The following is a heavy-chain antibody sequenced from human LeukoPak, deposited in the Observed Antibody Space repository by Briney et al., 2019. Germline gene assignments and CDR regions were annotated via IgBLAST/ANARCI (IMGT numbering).Heavy chain of an antibody. V-gene: IGHV3-23*01. CDR1: GVAFSFYA. D-gene: IGHD6-19*01. Sequence: GGGLRLSCEASGVAFSFYAISWLRQPPGKGLECVSTINANSGTTSYAASVRGRFTISRDNSKNTLYLQLNTLRAEDTAVYYCAKPISGGLAVTADWFDPWGQGTLVVVSS. CDR2: INANSGTT. CDR3: AKPISGGLAVTADWFDP. J-gene: IGHJ5*01.